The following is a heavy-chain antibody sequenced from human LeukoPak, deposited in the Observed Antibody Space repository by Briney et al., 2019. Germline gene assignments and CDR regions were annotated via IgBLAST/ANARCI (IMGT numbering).Heavy chain of an antibody. V-gene: IGHV4-30-4*01. Sequence: PSETLSLTCTVSGGSISSGDYYWSWIRQPPGKGLEWIGYIYYSGSTYYNPSLKSRVTISVDTSKNQFSLKLSPVTAADTAVYYCARDSRVLDFWSGYDYYYGMDVWGQGTTVTVSS. J-gene: IGHJ6*02. D-gene: IGHD3-3*01. CDR2: IYYSGST. CDR1: GGSISSGDYY. CDR3: ARDSRVLDFWSGYDYYYGMDV.